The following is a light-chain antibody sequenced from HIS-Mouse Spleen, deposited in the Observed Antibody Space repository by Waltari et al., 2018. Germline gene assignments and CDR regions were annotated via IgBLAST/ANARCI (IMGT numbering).Light chain of an antibody. CDR1: SLRSYH. V-gene: IGLV3-19*01. CDR3: NSRDSSGNHVV. CDR2: GKN. J-gene: IGLJ2*01. Sequence: SSELTQDPAVSVALGQTVRITCHGDSLRSYHASRYQQKPGQAPELVIYGKNNRPSGIPDRFSGYSSGNTASLTITGAQAEDEADYYCNSRDSSGNHVVFGGGTKLTVL.